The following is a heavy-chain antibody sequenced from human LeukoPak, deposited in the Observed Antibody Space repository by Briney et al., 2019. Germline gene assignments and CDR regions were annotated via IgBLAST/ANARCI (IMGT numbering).Heavy chain of an antibody. J-gene: IGHJ4*02. Sequence: SETLSLTCAVYGASFSGYYWSWIRQPPGKGLEWLGEINHSGSTNYNPSLKSRVTISVDTSKNQFSLKLSSVTAADTAVYHCARKYFDWSAKGPFDYWGRGTLVTVSS. D-gene: IGHD3-9*01. V-gene: IGHV4-34*01. CDR2: INHSGST. CDR3: ARKYFDWSAKGPFDY. CDR1: GASFSGYY.